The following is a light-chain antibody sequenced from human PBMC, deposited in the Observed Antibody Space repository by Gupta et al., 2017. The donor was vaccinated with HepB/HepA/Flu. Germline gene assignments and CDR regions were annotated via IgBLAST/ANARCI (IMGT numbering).Light chain of an antibody. Sequence: EIVLTQSPATLSLSPRERATLSCRASQSVSSYLAWYKQKPGQAPRLLIYDASNMATGITTRFSATERGLDLPLTSSIRDLEHFAFYTSQRRSTWPGVTFGPGTRVDIK. V-gene: IGKV3-11*01. CDR1: QSVSSY. J-gene: IGKJ3*01. CDR3: QRRSTWPGVT. CDR2: DAS.